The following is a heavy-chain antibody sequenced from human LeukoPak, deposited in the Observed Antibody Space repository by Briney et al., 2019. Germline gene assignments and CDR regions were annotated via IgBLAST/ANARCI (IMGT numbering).Heavy chain of an antibody. CDR3: ARDYYEGAVGY. CDR1: GYSLAVYY. D-gene: IGHD3-22*01. CDR2: INPDSGDT. J-gene: IGHJ4*02. Sequence: ASVKVSCKASGYSLAVYYIYWVRQAPGQGLERMGWINPDSGDTDYAQKFQGRVSMTTDTSISTAYMELSGLRSDDTAVYYCARDYYEGAVGYWGQGTLVTVSS. V-gene: IGHV1-2*02.